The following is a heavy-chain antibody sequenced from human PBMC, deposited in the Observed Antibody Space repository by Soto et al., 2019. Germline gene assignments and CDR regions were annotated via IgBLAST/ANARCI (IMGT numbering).Heavy chain of an antibody. CDR1: GYTFTSYG. Sequence: QVQLVQSGAEVKKPGASVKVSCKASGYTFTSYGISWVRQATGQGLEWMGWISAYNGNTNYAQKLQGRVTMTTATSTSTADMVLSSLRSDDTAGYYCAGGGNIAVAGNDYWGQGTLVTVSS. V-gene: IGHV1-18*01. D-gene: IGHD6-19*01. CDR2: ISAYNGNT. J-gene: IGHJ4*02. CDR3: AGGGNIAVAGNDY.